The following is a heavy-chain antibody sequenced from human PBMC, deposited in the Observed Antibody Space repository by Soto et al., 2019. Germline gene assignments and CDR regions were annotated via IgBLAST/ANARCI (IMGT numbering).Heavy chain of an antibody. CDR3: ARVVPGAEAWFGP. Sequence: ASVKFSCKTSGYTFSNYGITLVRQAPGQALEWLGWISLYSDGTNYAQKFQGRVSMTTDTSTTTAYMELRSLRSDDTAVYYCARVVPGAEAWFGPWGQGTLVTVSS. CDR2: ISLYSDGT. J-gene: IGHJ5*02. D-gene: IGHD1-26*01. CDR1: GYTFSNYG. V-gene: IGHV1-18*01.